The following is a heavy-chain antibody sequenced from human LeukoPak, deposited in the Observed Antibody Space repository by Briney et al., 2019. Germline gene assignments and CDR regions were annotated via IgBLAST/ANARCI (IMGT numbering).Heavy chain of an antibody. CDR1: GFTFSSYS. J-gene: IGHJ4*02. CDR3: ARAYYDSSGYHSFDY. V-gene: IGHV3-48*01. CDR2: ISSSSSTI. Sequence: GGSLRLSCAASGFTFSSYSMNWVRQAPGKGLEWVSYISSSSSTIYYADSVKGRFTISRDNAKNSLYLQMNSLRAEDTAVYYCARAYYDSSGYHSFDYWGQGTLVTVSS. D-gene: IGHD3-22*01.